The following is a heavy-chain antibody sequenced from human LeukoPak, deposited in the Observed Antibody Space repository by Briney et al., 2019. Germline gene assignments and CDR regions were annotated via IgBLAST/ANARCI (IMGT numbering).Heavy chain of an antibody. D-gene: IGHD2-2*02. V-gene: IGHV1-46*01. CDR2: INRSGGST. J-gene: IGHJ5*02. CDR1: GYTFTSYY. Sequence: ASVKVSCKASGYTFTSYYMHWVRQAPGQGLEWMGGINRSGGSTSYAQKFQGRVTITADESTSTAYMELSSLRSEDTAVYYCARAPHCSSTSCYRRGYWFDPWGQGTLVTVSS. CDR3: ARAPHCSSTSCYRRGYWFDP.